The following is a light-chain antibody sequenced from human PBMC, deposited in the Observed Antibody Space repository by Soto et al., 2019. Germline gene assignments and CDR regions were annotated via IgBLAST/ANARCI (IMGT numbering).Light chain of an antibody. Sequence: EIVLTQSPGTLSLSPGERATLSCRASQSVSSSSLAWYQQKPGQAPRRLIYGASNRATGIPDRFSGSGSGTDFTLTISRLEPEDFAVYYCQQYGSSPWTFGQGNKVEI. V-gene: IGKV3-20*01. CDR1: QSVSSSS. CDR2: GAS. CDR3: QQYGSSPWT. J-gene: IGKJ1*01.